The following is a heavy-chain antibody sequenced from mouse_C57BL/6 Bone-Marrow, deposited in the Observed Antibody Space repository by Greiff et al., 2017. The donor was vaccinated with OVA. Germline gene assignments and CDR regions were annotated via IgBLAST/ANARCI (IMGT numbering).Heavy chain of an antibody. D-gene: IGHD1-1*01. CDR2: ISSGGSYT. V-gene: IGHV5-6*01. J-gene: IGHJ3*01. Sequence: EVKLMESGGDLVKPGGSLKLSCAASGFTFSSYGMSWVRQTPDKRLEWVATISSGGSYTYYPDSVKGRFTISRDNDKNTLYLQMSSLKSEDTAMYYCASPYYGSSSAWCAYWGQETLVTVSA. CDR1: GFTFSSYG. CDR3: ASPYYGSSSAWCAY.